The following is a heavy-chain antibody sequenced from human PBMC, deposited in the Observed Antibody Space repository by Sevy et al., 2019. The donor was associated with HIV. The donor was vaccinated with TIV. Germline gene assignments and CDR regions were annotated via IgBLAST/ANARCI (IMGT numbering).Heavy chain of an antibody. J-gene: IGHJ6*03. V-gene: IGHV1-18*04. D-gene: IGHD3-10*01. CDR3: AREGLSIGYYYGSGSYYGANYYYYYMDV. CDR1: GYTFTSYG. Sequence: ASVKVSCKASGYTFTSYGISWVRQAPGQGLEWMGWISAYNGNTNYAQKLQGRVTMTTDTSTRTAYMELRGLGSDDTAVYYCAREGLSIGYYYGSGSYYGANYYYYYMDVWGKGTTVTVSS. CDR2: ISAYNGNT.